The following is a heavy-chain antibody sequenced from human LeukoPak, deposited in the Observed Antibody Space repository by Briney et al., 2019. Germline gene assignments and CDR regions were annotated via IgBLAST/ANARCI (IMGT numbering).Heavy chain of an antibody. CDR1: GFSFTSYW. D-gene: IGHD2-15*01. CDR2: INQDAGTT. CDR3: ARDPGWSSFDI. J-gene: IGHJ3*02. Sequence: GGSLPLSCVASGFSFTSYWMSWVRQAPGKDLEFVTNINQDAGTTNYVDSVKGRFTISRDNAENSLYLQMSSLRAEDTALYYCARDPGWSSFDIWGQGIMVTVSS. V-gene: IGHV3-7*03.